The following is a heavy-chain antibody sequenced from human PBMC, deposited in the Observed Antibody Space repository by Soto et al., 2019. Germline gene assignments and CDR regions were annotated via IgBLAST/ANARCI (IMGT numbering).Heavy chain of an antibody. CDR2: IKSKTDGGTT. CDR1: GFTFSNAW. Sequence: GGSLRLSCAASGFTFSNAWMSWVRQAPGKGLEWVGRIKSKTDGGTTDYAAPVKGRFTISRDDSKNTLYLQMNSLKTEDTAVYYCTTGRRAGTTDAFDIWGQGTMVTVSS. D-gene: IGHD1-7*01. V-gene: IGHV3-15*01. CDR3: TTGRRAGTTDAFDI. J-gene: IGHJ3*02.